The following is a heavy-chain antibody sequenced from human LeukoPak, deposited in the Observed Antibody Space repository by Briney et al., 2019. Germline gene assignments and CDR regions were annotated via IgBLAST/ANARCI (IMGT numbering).Heavy chain of an antibody. V-gene: IGHV4-34*01. Sequence: PSETLSLTCAVYGGSFSGYYWSWIRQPPGKGLEWIGEINHSGSTNYNPSHKSRVTISVDTSKNQFSLKLSSVTAADTAVYYCARAPPYYDPDNWFDPWGQGTLVTVSS. J-gene: IGHJ5*02. D-gene: IGHD3-3*01. CDR3: ARAPPYYDPDNWFDP. CDR2: INHSGST. CDR1: GGSFSGYY.